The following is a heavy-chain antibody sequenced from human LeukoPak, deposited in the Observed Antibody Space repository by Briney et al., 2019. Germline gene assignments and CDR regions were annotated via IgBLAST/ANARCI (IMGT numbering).Heavy chain of an antibody. J-gene: IGHJ4*02. CDR1: GGSISSSSYY. D-gene: IGHD1-26*01. V-gene: IGHV4-39*02. CDR3: ARESFDIVGATMAYYFDY. Sequence: SETLSLTCTVSGGSISSSSYYWGWIRQPPGKGLEWIGSIYYSGSTYYNPSLKSRVTISVDTSKNQFSLKLSSVTAADTAVYYCARESFDIVGATMAYYFDYWGQGTLVTVSS. CDR2: IYYSGST.